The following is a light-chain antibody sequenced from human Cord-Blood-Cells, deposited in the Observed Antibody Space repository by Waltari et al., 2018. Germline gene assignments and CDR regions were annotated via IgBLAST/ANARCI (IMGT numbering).Light chain of an antibody. CDR2: GNS. Sequence: QSVLTQPPSVSGAPGQRVTISCTGSSSNIGAGYDVHWYQQLPGTAPKLLIYGNSNRPSGVPYRFSVSKSGTSASLAITGLQAEDEADYYCQSYDSSLSGWVFGGGTKLTVL. J-gene: IGLJ3*02. V-gene: IGLV1-40*01. CDR3: QSYDSSLSGWV. CDR1: SSNIGAGYD.